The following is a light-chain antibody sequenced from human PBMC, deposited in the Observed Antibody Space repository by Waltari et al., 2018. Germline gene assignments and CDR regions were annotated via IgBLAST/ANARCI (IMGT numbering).Light chain of an antibody. J-gene: IGLJ3*02. CDR2: STR. V-gene: IGLV7-43*01. CDR3: LLYHKDAQLWV. CDR1: TGAVTSGSF. Sequence: QTVVTQEPSLTVSPGRTVTPTCAPSTGAVTSGSFPIWSQQKPGQAPRPLIYSTRNKPSGTPARFSGSLLGDKAALTLSGVQPEDEAEYYCLLYHKDAQLWVFGGGTKLTVL.